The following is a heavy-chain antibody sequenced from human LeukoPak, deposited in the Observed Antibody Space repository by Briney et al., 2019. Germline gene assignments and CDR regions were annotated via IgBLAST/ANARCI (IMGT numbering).Heavy chain of an antibody. CDR3: ARGQYSSGFHFFYMDG. J-gene: IGHJ6*03. CDR2: MCVGGTT. D-gene: IGHD5-18*01. Sequence: SATPSLTCTVSGGSIISHYWSWIRPPPGKGLEWIGYMCVGGTTNYNPSLKRRLTISVDTSKNQFSLKLNTVTAADTAVYYCARGQYSSGFHFFYMDGWGKGTTVTVSS. V-gene: IGHV4-59*11. CDR1: GGSIISHY.